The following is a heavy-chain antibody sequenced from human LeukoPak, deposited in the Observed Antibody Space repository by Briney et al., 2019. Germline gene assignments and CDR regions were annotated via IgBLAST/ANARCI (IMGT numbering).Heavy chain of an antibody. D-gene: IGHD3-16*01. Sequence: PSETLSLTCTVSGGSISSDNYYWSWIRQPAGKGLEWIGRIYSSGSTNYNPSLKSRVTISVDTSKNQFSLKLSSVTAADTAVYYCAREKVGDYPTLYYMDVWGKGTTVTISS. CDR2: IYSSGST. V-gene: IGHV4-61*02. J-gene: IGHJ6*03. CDR1: GGSISSDNYY. CDR3: AREKVGDYPTLYYMDV.